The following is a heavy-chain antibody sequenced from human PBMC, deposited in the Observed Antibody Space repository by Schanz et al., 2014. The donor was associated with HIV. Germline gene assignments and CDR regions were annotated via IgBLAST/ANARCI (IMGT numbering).Heavy chain of an antibody. CDR3: AKDQGDVSGTPFDY. CDR1: GFTFSTYA. D-gene: IGHD1-20*01. V-gene: IGHV3-23*01. Sequence: EVKLSESGGGLVQPGGSLRLSCVASGFTFSTYAMSWVRQAPGKGLEWVSGMRGSDDSTFYADSVKGRFTISRDNSKNTLYLQMNSLRAEDTAVYYCAKDQGDVSGTPFDYWGQGTLVTVSS. J-gene: IGHJ4*02. CDR2: MRGSDDST.